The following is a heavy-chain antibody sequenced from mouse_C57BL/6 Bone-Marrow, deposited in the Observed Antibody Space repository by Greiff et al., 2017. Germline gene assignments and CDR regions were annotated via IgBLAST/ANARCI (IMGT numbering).Heavy chain of an antibody. J-gene: IGHJ3*01. CDR2: IYPNYGTT. CDR3: ARAQWEAWFAY. Sequence: EVQLQQSGPELVKPGASVKLSCKASGYSFTDYNMNWVKQSNGQSLEWIGVIYPNYGTTRYNQKFKGKATLTVDPSSSTAYMQLHSLTSEDSAVYYCARAQWEAWFAYWGQGTLGTVSA. D-gene: IGHD6-1*01. V-gene: IGHV1-39*01. CDR1: GYSFTDYN.